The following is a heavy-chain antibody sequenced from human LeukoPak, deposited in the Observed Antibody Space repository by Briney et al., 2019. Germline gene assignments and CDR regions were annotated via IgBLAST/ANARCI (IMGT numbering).Heavy chain of an antibody. CDR1: GGSITTSSYN. J-gene: IGHJ2*01. CDR2: IYYSGST. CDR3: ARAFRARYFDL. D-gene: IGHD2/OR15-2a*01. Sequence: PSETLSLTCTVSGGSITTSSYNWVWIRPPPGQELEWIGIIYYSGSTYYNPSLKGRVTISVDPSKNQFSLKLSSVTAADTAVYYCARAFRARYFDLWGRGTLVTVSS. V-gene: IGHV4-39*01.